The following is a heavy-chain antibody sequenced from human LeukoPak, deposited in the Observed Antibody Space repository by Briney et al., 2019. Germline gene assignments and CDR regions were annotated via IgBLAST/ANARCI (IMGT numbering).Heavy chain of an antibody. CDR1: GFTFNHYA. CDR3: ARDPELSYFDY. D-gene: IGHD1-26*01. V-gene: IGHV3-33*01. Sequence: GGSLRLSCAASGFTFNHYAMHWVRQAPGKGLECVSVIWDDGGNKYYADSVKGRFTISRDNSKNTLYLQMNSLRAEDTAVYYCARDPELSYFDYWGQGTLVTVSS. J-gene: IGHJ4*02. CDR2: IWDDGGNK.